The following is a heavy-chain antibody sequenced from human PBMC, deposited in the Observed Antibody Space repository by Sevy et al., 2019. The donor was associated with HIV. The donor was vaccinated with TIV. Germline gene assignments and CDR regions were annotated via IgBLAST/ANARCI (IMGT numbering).Heavy chain of an antibody. V-gene: IGHV3-7*01. CDR1: GFTFNTYW. J-gene: IGHJ4*02. CDR2: INPDGSEK. D-gene: IGHD2-2*01. Sequence: GGCLRLSCVASGFTFNTYWMTWVRQAPGKGLEWVANINPDGSEKDCVDSLKGRFTVSRDNAETSLFLHMNSLRVEDTAVYFCARLFWDVVVVPRTTLCQYVDYWGQGTLVTVSS. CDR3: ARLFWDVVVVPRTTLCQYVDY.